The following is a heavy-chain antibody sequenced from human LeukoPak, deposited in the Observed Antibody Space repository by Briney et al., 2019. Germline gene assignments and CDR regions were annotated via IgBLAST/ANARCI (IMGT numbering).Heavy chain of an antibody. CDR2: ISGGGGST. CDR3: ARVQSYASAY. D-gene: IGHD1-26*01. V-gene: IGHV3-23*01. Sequence: GGSLRLSCAASGFTFTSNAMSWVRQAPGKGLEWVSGISGGGGSTYYSDSVKGRFTISRDNSKNTLYLQMNSLRAEDTAVYYCARVQSYASAYWGQGTLVTVSS. J-gene: IGHJ4*02. CDR1: GFTFTSNA.